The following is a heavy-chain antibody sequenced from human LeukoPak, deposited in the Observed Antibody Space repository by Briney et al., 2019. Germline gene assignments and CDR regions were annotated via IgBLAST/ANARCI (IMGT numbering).Heavy chain of an antibody. CDR1: GGSVSSGDYY. CDR2: IYTSGST. Sequence: SQTLSLTCTVSGGSVSSGDYYWTWIRQPAGKGLEWIGRIYTSGSTSYSPSLKSRVTMSVDTSKNQFSLKLSSVTAADTAVYYCAATTSLGVRWFDPWGQGTLVTVSS. CDR3: AATTSLGVRWFDP. D-gene: IGHD3-16*02. J-gene: IGHJ5*02. V-gene: IGHV4-61*02.